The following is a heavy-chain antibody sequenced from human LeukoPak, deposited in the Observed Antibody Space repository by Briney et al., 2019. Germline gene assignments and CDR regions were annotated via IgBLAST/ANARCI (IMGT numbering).Heavy chain of an antibody. CDR3: AKARMVVVPPADALDV. J-gene: IGHJ3*01. CDR2: ISGSGART. CDR1: GFAFSSYA. D-gene: IGHD3-22*01. Sequence: GGSLRLSCAASGFAFSSYAMNWVRQAPGKGLEWVSSISGSGARTDYADSVKGRFTISRDNSKNTLHLQVNSLRAEDTAVYYCAKARMVVVPPADALDVWGQGTLVTVSS. V-gene: IGHV3-23*01.